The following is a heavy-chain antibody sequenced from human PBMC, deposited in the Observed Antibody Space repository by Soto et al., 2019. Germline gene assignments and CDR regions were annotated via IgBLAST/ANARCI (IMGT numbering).Heavy chain of an antibody. CDR1: GYTFTSYY. CDR2: INPSGGST. V-gene: IGHV1-46*03. CDR3: AIAVAGTSGAFDI. J-gene: IGHJ3*02. Sequence: ASVKVSCKASGYTFTSYYMHWVRQAPGQGLEWMGIINPSGGSTSYAQKFQGRVTTTRDTSTSTVYMELSSLRSEDTAVYYCAIAVAGTSGAFDIWGQGTMVTVSS. D-gene: IGHD6-19*01.